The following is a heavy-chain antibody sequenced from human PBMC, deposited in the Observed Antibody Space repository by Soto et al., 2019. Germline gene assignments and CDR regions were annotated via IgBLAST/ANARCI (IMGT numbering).Heavy chain of an antibody. V-gene: IGHV2-5*01. J-gene: IGHJ4*02. CDR2: IYWHYDK. CDR1: GFSLSTSGMG. CDR3: VRRQRDSGPNGDY. D-gene: IGHD3-10*01. Sequence: SGPTLVNPTQTLTLTCTFSGFSLSTSGMGVGWIRQPPGKALEWLALIYWHYDKRYSPSVSNRLTFTKDDSKNQVVLTMTDMEPVDTATYYCVRRQRDSGPNGDYWGQGILVTVSS.